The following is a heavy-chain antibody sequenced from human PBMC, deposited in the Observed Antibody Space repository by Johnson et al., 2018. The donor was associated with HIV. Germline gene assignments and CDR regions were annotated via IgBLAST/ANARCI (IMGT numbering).Heavy chain of an antibody. J-gene: IGHJ3*02. CDR1: QFIFSNYY. V-gene: IGHV3-25*04. CDR3: AREVIVAGHGGAFDI. Sequence: QLVESGGGVVRPGGSLRLSCAASQFIFSNYYMNCVRQAPGNGLDLVGQVNPNGDSTYLIDSGKDRFKTSRDNAKNSLYLQMISLRAEDTALYYCAREVIVAGHGGAFDIWGQGTMVTVSS. D-gene: IGHD5-12*01. CDR2: VNPNGDST.